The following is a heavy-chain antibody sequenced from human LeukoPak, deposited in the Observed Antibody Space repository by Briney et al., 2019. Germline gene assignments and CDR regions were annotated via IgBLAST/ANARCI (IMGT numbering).Heavy chain of an antibody. CDR1: GFTFSSYA. CDR3: AKGDAFDI. J-gene: IGHJ3*02. V-gene: IGHV3-30-3*01. CDR2: ISYDGSNK. Sequence: GGSLRLSCAAPGFTFSSYAMHWVRQAPGKGLEWVAVISYDGSNKYYADSVKGRFTISRDNSKNTLYLQMNSLRAEDTAVYYCAKGDAFDIWGQGTMVTVSS.